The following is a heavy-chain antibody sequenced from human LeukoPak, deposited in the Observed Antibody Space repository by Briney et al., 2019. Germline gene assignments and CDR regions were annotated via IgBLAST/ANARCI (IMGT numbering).Heavy chain of an antibody. Sequence: GASVKVSCKASGGTFSSYAISWVRQAPGQVLEWMGRIIPILGIANYAQKFQGRVTITADKSTSTAYMELSSLRSEDTAVYYCARGTLGPLISNWFDPWGQGTLVTVSS. J-gene: IGHJ5*02. V-gene: IGHV1-69*04. D-gene: IGHD3/OR15-3a*01. CDR3: ARGTLGPLISNWFDP. CDR1: GGTFSSYA. CDR2: IIPILGIA.